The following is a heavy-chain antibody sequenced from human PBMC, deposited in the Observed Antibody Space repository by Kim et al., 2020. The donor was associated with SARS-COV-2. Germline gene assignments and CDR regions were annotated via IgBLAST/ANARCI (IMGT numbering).Heavy chain of an antibody. J-gene: IGHJ6*02. CDR3: AKDLSITADVVLECLYDYYYYCGMDV. Sequence: GGSLRLSCAASGFTFSSYAMSWVRQAPGKGLEWVSAISGSGGSTYYADSVKGRFTTSRDNSKNTLYLQMNSLRADEAAVYYCAKDLSITADVVLECLYDYYYYCGMDVWGRASTVTVSS. V-gene: IGHV3-23*01. CDR1: GFTFSSYA. D-gene: IGHD3-3*01. CDR2: ISGSGGST.